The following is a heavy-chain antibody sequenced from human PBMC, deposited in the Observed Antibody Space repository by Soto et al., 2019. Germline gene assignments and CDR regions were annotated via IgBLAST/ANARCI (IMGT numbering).Heavy chain of an antibody. V-gene: IGHV6-1*01. CDR1: GDSVSSNSAA. CDR3: ARDGGSSWSLYYYYYYMDV. Sequence: SPTLSLTCAISGDSVSSNSAAWNWIRQSPSRGLEWLGRTYYRSKWYNDYAVSVKSRITINPDTSKNQFSLQLNSVTPEDTAVYYCARDGGSSWSLYYYYYYMDVWGKGTTVTVSS. D-gene: IGHD6-13*01. CDR2: TYYRSKWYN. J-gene: IGHJ6*03.